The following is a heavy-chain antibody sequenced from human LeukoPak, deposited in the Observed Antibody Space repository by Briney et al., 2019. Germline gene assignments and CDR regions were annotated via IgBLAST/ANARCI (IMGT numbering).Heavy chain of an antibody. Sequence: ASVKVSCKTSAYTFTGCYMHWVRQAPGQGLEWMGWINPNSGGTNYAQKFQGRVTMTRDTSISTAYMELSRLRSDDAAVYYCSRGSPVGATTGLHSWGQGTLVTVSS. CDR3: SRGSPVGATTGLHS. J-gene: IGHJ4*02. V-gene: IGHV1-2*02. CDR1: AYTFTGCY. CDR2: INPNSGGT. D-gene: IGHD1-26*01.